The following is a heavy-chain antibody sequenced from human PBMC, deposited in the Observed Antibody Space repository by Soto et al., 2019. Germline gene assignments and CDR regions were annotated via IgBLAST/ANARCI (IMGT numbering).Heavy chain of an antibody. CDR1: GFTISISD. Sequence: EVHLLESGGGFVQPGESLRLSCAASGFTISISDISWVRQAPGKGLEWVSSIKGNGDSYYADSVKGRLTISRDPSKNTLYLQIDTLTTEDTAIYYCAKVAWGSTGDDCWGQGTLVTVSS. D-gene: IGHD1-1*01. V-gene: IGHV3-23*01. J-gene: IGHJ4*02. CDR3: AKVAWGSTGDDC. CDR2: IKGNGDS.